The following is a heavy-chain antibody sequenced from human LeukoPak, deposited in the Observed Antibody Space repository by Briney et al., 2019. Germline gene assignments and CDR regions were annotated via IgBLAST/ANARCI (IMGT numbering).Heavy chain of an antibody. V-gene: IGHV1-46*01. Sequence: ASVKVSCKASGYTFTSYYMHWVRQAPGQGLEWMGIINPSGGSTSYAQKFQGRVTMTRDTSISTAYMELSRLRSDDTAVYYCARDRVMITFGATFDIWGQGTMVTVSS. CDR3: ARDRVMITFGATFDI. CDR1: GYTFTSYY. J-gene: IGHJ3*02. CDR2: INPSGGST. D-gene: IGHD3-16*01.